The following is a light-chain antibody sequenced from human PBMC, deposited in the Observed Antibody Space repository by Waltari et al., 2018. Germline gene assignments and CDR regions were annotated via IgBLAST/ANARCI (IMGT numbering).Light chain of an antibody. CDR2: EVS. V-gene: IGLV2-23*02. CDR3: CSYASSKVV. Sequence: QSALTQPASVSGSPGQSITISCTGTSSDVGSYNLVSWYQPHPGKAPKLMIDEVSKRPSGSSNRFPASQSGNTAALTIAGLQAEDGADYYCCSYASSKVVFGGGTELTVL. J-gene: IGLJ2*01. CDR1: SSDVGSYNL.